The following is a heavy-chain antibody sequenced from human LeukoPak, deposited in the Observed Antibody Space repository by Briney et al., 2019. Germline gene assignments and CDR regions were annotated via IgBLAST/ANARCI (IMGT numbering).Heavy chain of an antibody. J-gene: IGHJ4*02. CDR3: AKILELRYFDWLSAIDY. CDR2: ISYDGSNK. CDR1: GFTFSSYG. Sequence: GGSLRLSCAASGFTFSSYGMHWVRQAPGKGLEWVAVISYDGSNKYYADSVKGRFTISRDNSKNTLYLQMNSLRAEDTAVYYCAKILELRYFDWLSAIDYWGQGTLVTVSS. V-gene: IGHV3-30*18. D-gene: IGHD3-9*01.